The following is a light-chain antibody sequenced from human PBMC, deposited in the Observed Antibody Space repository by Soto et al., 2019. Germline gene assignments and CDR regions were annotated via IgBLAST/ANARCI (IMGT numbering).Light chain of an antibody. CDR3: QQYSNWPRT. CDR1: QSLTTN. CDR2: DSS. Sequence: EIVMTQSPATLSVSPGERATLSCTASQSLTTNLAWYQQKPGQAPRLLIYDSSTRATGIPARFSGSGSGTEFTLTISSLQSEDFAVYHCQQYSNWPRTFGQGTKVDIK. V-gene: IGKV3-15*01. J-gene: IGKJ1*01.